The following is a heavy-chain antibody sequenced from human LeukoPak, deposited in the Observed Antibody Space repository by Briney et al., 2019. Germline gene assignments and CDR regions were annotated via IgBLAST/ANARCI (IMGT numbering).Heavy chain of an antibody. Sequence: GGSLRLSCGASGFTFSTYWMGWVRQTPEKGLEWVADIKKDGSAKYYVDSVKGRFTISRDNAKNSLYLQMNSLRAEDTALYYCARPGKPDYYYYMDVWGKGTTVTVS. CDR3: ARPGKPDYYYYMDV. CDR1: GFTFSTYW. CDR2: IKKDGSAK. J-gene: IGHJ6*03. V-gene: IGHV3-7*03. D-gene: IGHD3-10*01.